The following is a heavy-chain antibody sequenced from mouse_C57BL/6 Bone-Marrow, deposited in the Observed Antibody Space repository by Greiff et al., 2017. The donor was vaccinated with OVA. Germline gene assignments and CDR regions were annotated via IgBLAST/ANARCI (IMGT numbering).Heavy chain of an antibody. Sequence: EVKLMESGPGMVKPSQSLSLTCTVTGYSITSGYDWHWIRHFPGNKLEWMGYISYSGSTNYNPSLKSRISITHDTSKNHFFLKLNSVTTEDTATYYCARERYYGNSYWYFDVWGTGTTVTVSS. V-gene: IGHV3-1*01. CDR2: ISYSGST. D-gene: IGHD2-1*01. CDR3: ARERYYGNSYWYFDV. CDR1: GYSITSGYD. J-gene: IGHJ1*03.